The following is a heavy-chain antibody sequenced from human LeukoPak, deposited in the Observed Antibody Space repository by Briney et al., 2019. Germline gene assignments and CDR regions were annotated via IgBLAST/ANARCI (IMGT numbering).Heavy chain of an antibody. CDR1: GFTFSSYT. CDR2: ISGNGGDT. Sequence: TGGSLRLSCAASGFTFSSYTMHWVRQAPGKGLEYVSAISGNGGDTYYANSVKGRFTVSRDNAKNSLYLQMNDLRAEDTAVYYCAREDSDYSNYDFWGQGTLVTVSS. D-gene: IGHD4-11*01. V-gene: IGHV3-64*01. J-gene: IGHJ4*02. CDR3: AREDSDYSNYDF.